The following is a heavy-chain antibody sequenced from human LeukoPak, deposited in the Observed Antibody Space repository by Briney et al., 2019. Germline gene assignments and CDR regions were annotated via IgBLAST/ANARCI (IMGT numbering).Heavy chain of an antibody. CDR3: ARRGTREDSGACDY. CDR1: GFIFSNYG. Sequence: GGSLRLSCAASGFIFSNYGIHWVRQAPGKGLECVAFIPYDGSNKYYADSVKGRFTISRDNSKNTLYLQMNSLRAEDTAVYYCARRGTREDSGACDYWGQGTLVTVSS. D-gene: IGHD1-14*01. J-gene: IGHJ4*02. CDR2: IPYDGSNK. V-gene: IGHV3-30*02.